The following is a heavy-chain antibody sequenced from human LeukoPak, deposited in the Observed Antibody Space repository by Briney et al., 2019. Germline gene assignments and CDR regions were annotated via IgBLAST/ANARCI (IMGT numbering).Heavy chain of an antibody. J-gene: IGHJ4*02. CDR3: ARGLDYGSGSPIDY. V-gene: IGHV3-33*01. CDR2: IWYDGSNK. CDR1: GFTFSSYG. Sequence: PGGSLRLSCAASGFTFSSYGMHWVRQAPGKGLEWVAVIWYDGSNKYYADSVKGRFTISRDNSKNTLYLQMNSLRAEDTAVYYCARGLDYGSGSPIDYWGQGTLVTVSS. D-gene: IGHD3-10*01.